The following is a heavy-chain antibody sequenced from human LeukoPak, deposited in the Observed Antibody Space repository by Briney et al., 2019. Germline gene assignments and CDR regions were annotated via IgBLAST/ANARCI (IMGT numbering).Heavy chain of an antibody. D-gene: IGHD1-14*01. J-gene: IGHJ4*02. Sequence: SETLSLTCTVSGGSISSGGYYWSWIRQHPGKGLEWIGYIYYSGSTYYDPSLKSRVTISVDTSKNQFSLKLSSVTAADTAVYYCARDVHNKASQEYYFDCWGQGTLVTVSS. V-gene: IGHV4-31*03. CDR3: ARDVHNKASQEYYFDC. CDR1: GGSISSGGYY. CDR2: IYYSGST.